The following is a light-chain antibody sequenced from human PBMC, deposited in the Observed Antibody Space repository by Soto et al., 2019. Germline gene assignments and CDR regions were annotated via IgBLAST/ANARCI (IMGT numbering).Light chain of an antibody. Sequence: EIVMAQTPLSLPVTPGQPASISCRSSQSLLDSTGKTFLYWYMKKPGQAPQLLIYEVSNRFAGVPDRFSGSGSETDFTLNISRVEAEDFAVYYCMQTLQLPLTFGGGTRVEMK. CDR1: QSLLDSTGKTF. CDR2: EVS. V-gene: IGKV2D-29*01. J-gene: IGKJ4*01. CDR3: MQTLQLPLT.